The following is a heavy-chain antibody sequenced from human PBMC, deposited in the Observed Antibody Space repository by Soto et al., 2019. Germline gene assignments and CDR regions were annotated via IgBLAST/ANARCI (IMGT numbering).Heavy chain of an antibody. CDR1: GFSLSTSGMC. CDR3: ARIHLRHDYFYGMDV. Sequence: SGPTLVNPTQTLTLTCTFSGFSLSTSGMCVIWIRQPPGKALEWLARIDWDDEKFYSTSLKTRLTISKDTSKNQVVLTMTNMDPVDTATYYCARIHLRHDYFYGMDVWGQGTTGTVSS. D-gene: IGHD3-10*01. V-gene: IGHV2-70*17. J-gene: IGHJ6*02. CDR2: IDWDDEK.